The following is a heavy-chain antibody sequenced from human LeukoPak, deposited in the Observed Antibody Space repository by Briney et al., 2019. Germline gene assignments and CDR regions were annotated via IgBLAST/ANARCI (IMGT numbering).Heavy chain of an antibody. CDR1: GGSISSYY. V-gene: IGHV4-59*01. CDR3: ARENVVLYYFDY. J-gene: IGHJ4*02. Sequence: LETLSLTCTVSGGSISSYYWSCIRQPPGKGLEWSVYIYYSGSTNYNPSLKSRVTISVDTSKNQFSLKLSSVTAADTAVYYCARENVVLYYFDYWGQGTLVTVSS. CDR2: IYYSGST. D-gene: IGHD2-21*01.